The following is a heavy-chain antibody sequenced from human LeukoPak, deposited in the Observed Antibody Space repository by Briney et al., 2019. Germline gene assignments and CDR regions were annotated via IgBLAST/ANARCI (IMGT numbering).Heavy chain of an antibody. Sequence: PAGSLRLSCAASGFTFSSYAMGWVRQTPGKGLEWFSAISGSGGSTYYADSVKGRFTISRDNSKNTLYLQMNSLRAEDTAVYYCATRITIFGVAQYWGQGTLVTVSS. CDR2: ISGSGGST. D-gene: IGHD3-3*01. V-gene: IGHV3-23*01. CDR1: GFTFSSYA. J-gene: IGHJ4*02. CDR3: ATRITIFGVAQY.